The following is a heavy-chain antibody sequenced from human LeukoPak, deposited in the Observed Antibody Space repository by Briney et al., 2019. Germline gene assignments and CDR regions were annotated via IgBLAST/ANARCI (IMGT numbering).Heavy chain of an antibody. CDR1: GGSINNYY. V-gene: IGHV4-4*07. Sequence: SETLSLTCTVSGGSINNYYWSWIRQPAGKGLEWIGRIYTSGSTNYNPSLKSRVTISVDTSKNQFSLKLSSVTAADTAVYYCARVGGIAAAGSLDYWGQGTLVTVSS. J-gene: IGHJ4*02. CDR3: ARVGGIAAAGSLDY. CDR2: IYTSGST. D-gene: IGHD6-13*01.